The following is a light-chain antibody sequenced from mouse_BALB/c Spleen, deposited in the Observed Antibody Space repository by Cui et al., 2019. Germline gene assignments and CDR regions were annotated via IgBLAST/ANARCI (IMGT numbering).Light chain of an antibody. CDR3: QQWSSYT. CDR2: DTS. CDR1: SSVSY. V-gene: IGKV4-55*01. J-gene: IGKJ2*01. Sequence: IVLTQSRAIMSASPGEKVTMTCSASSSVSYMYWYQQKPGSSPRLLIYDTSNLASGVPVRFSGSGSGTSYSLTISRMEAEDAATYYCQQWSSYTFGGGTKLEIK.